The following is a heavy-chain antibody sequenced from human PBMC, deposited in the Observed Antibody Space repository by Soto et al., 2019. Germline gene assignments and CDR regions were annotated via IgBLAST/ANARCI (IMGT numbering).Heavy chain of an antibody. D-gene: IGHD3-22*01. J-gene: IGHJ1*01. CDR2: INHSGST. CDR3: ARSYDSSGYYSEEYFQH. CDR1: GGSFSGYY. V-gene: IGHV4-34*01. Sequence: ASETLSLTCAVYGGSFSGYYWSWIRQPPGKGLEWIGEINHSGSTNYNPSLKSRVTISVDTSKNQFSLKLSSVTAADTAVYYCARSYDSSGYYSEEYFQHWGQGTLVTVSS.